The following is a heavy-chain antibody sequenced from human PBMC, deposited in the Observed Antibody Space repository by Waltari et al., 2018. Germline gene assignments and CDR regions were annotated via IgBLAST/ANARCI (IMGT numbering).Heavy chain of an antibody. CDR2: TNYRSQWRN. Sequence: QVQLQQSGPGLVKPSQTLSLTCAVSGDSLFTTSVAWNWIRQSPSRGLEWLGRTNYRSQWRNDYARSVKGRITVNPDTSKNNFSLQLDSVTPDDTAVYYCARGKFTAFDIWGQGTMVTVSS. CDR1: GDSLFTTSVA. V-gene: IGHV6-1*01. J-gene: IGHJ3*02. CDR3: ARGKFTAFDI.